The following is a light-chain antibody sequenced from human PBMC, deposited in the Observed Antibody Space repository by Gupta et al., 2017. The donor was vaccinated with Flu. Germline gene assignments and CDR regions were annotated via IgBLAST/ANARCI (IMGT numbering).Light chain of an antibody. CDR2: TAS. V-gene: IGKV1-39*01. Sequence: DIQMTQSPSSLSASVGDRVTIICRASQTIRNHLNWYQHRPGKAPRLLISTASTLHSGVPSRFSGSGSGTDFTLTISRLQPEDFATYYCQQRHSSVLTFGGGTKVEIK. CDR3: QQRHSSVLT. J-gene: IGKJ4*01. CDR1: QTIRNH.